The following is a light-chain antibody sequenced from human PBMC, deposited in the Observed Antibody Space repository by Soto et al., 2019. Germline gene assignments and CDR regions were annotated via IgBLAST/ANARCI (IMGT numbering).Light chain of an antibody. CDR1: RDIDNY. Sequence: DIQMTQSPSSLSASVGDRVTITCQASRDIDNYLNWYQQKPGKAPNLLIYDASNLETGVPLEFTGSRSGTHITLTISSLQPVDLGTYYSHQYYNRPFTFGQGTKLQIK. CDR2: DAS. J-gene: IGKJ2*01. V-gene: IGKV1-33*01. CDR3: HQYYNRPFT.